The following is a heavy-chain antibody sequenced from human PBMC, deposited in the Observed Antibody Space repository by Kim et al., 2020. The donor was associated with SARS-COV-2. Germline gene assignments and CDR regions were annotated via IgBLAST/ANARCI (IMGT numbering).Heavy chain of an antibody. CDR2: IHYGGAT. CDR1: SGSIRNNDYY. V-gene: IGHV4-39*07. CDR3: ARLSVYWYFDL. J-gene: IGHJ2*01. Sequence: SETLSLTCTVSSGSIRNNDYYWGWVRQPPGKGLEWIGSIHYGGATYFNPSLKSRVTISIDTSKNHFSLTLSSVTAADTAVYYCARLSVYWYFDLWGRGTLVTVSS.